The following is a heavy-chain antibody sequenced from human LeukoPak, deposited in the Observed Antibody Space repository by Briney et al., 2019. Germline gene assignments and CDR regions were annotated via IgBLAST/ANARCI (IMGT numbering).Heavy chain of an antibody. Sequence: PGGSLRLSCAASGFTFSSYDMHWVRQPTGKGLEWVSAIGTAGDTYYSHSVKGRFTISRDNAKNSLYLQMNSLRAEDTAVYYCARVSPNTVTTLQYFDYWGQGTLVTVSS. CDR2: IGTAGDT. V-gene: IGHV3-13*01. D-gene: IGHD4-17*01. J-gene: IGHJ4*02. CDR1: GFTFSSYD. CDR3: ARVSPNTVTTLQYFDY.